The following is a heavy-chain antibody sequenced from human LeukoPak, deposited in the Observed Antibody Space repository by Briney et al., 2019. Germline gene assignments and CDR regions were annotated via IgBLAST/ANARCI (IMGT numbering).Heavy chain of an antibody. J-gene: IGHJ4*02. CDR2: ISAYNGNT. D-gene: IGHD3-22*01. V-gene: IGHV1-18*01. Sequence: ASVKVSCKASGYTFTSYGISWVRQAPGQGLEWMGWISAYNGNTNYAQKLQGRVTMTRGTSTSTVYMELSSLRSEDTAVYYCARVCYYDSSGYYYGYFDYWGQGTLVTVSS. CDR1: GYTFTSYG. CDR3: ARVCYYDSSGYYYGYFDY.